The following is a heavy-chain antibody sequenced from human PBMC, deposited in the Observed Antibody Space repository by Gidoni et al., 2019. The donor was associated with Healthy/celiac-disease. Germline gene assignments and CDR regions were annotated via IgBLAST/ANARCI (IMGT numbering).Heavy chain of an antibody. CDR3: ARDLLGFGFDP. D-gene: IGHD3-10*01. J-gene: IGHJ5*02. CDR2: IKQDGSEK. Sequence: EVQLVESGGGLVQPGGSLRLSCAASGFTVSSYWMSWVRQAPGKGLEWVANIKQDGSEKYYVDSVKGRFTISRDNAKNSLYLQMNSLRAEDTAVYYCARDLLGFGFDPWGQGTLVTVSS. CDR1: GFTVSSYW. V-gene: IGHV3-7*05.